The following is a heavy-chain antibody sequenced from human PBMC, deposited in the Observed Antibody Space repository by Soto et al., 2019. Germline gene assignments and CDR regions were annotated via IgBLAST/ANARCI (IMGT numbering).Heavy chain of an antibody. Sequence: GESRRLSCAPARFTGNSDYMTCARQAPGKGLEWVSVIYRGGRTYYGDSAKGRFTISRDNSKNTPYLQMNSLSAEDTAVYYCARGIPRGYSYGSYYFDYWGQGTLVTVSS. CDR1: RFTGNSDY. CDR2: IYRGGRT. D-gene: IGHD5-18*01. J-gene: IGHJ4*02. CDR3: ARGIPRGYSYGSYYFDY. V-gene: IGHV3-53*01.